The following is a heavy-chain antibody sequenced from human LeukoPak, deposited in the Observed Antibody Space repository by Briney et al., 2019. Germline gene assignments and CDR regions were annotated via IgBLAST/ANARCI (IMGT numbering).Heavy chain of an antibody. D-gene: IGHD5-24*01. CDR1: GLSVTNNY. CDR3: ARGDGYNFFDY. J-gene: IGHJ4*02. CDR2: FYVGGAT. Sequence: GGSLRLSCAVSGLSVTNNYMSWVRQAPGKGLEWVSVFYVGGATYYAGSVKGRFTISRDNSENTLYLQMKSLRAEDTAVYYCARGDGYNFFDYWGQGTLVTVSS. V-gene: IGHV3-53*01.